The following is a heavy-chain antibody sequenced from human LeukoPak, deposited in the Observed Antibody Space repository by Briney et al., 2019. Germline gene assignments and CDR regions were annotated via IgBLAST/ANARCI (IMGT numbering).Heavy chain of an antibody. V-gene: IGHV4-59*12. D-gene: IGHD3-10*01. Sequence: SETLSLTCTVSGGSISSYYWSWIRQPPGKGLEWIGYIYYSGSTNYNPSLKSRVTISVDTSKNQFSLKLSSVTAADTAVYYCARVPIRGVIITEKYYFDYWGQGTLVTVSS. CDR2: IYYSGST. CDR1: GGSISSYY. J-gene: IGHJ4*02. CDR3: ARVPIRGVIITEKYYFDY.